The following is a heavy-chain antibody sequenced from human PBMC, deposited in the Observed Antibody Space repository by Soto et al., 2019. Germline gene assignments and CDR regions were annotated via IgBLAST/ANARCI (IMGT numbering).Heavy chain of an antibody. V-gene: IGHV4-61*08. D-gene: IGHD4-4*01. J-gene: IGHJ4*02. CDR1: GDSVNSGGYY. Sequence: PSETLSLTCTVSGDSVNSGGYYWSWIRQPPGKGLEWIGYIYYSGSTNYNPSLKSRVFISVETSKNQFSLKLSSVTAADTAVYYCARVPLTKLTRLRFDCWGQGTLVTVSS. CDR3: ARVPLTKLTRLRFDC. CDR2: IYYSGST.